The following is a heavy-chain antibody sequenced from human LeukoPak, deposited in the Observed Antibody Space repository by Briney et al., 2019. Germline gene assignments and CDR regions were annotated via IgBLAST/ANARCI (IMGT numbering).Heavy chain of an antibody. CDR1: GNYW. J-gene: IGHJ3*02. CDR2: INSDGSWT. V-gene: IGHV3-74*01. D-gene: IGHD2-15*01. CDR3: ARGWNTTPRSGFDI. Sequence: AGGSLRLSCAASGNYWMHWVRQVPGKGLVWVSHINSDGSWTSYADSVKGRFTISRDNVKNTLFLQMNSLGAEDTALYYCARGWNTTPRSGFDIWGLGTMVTVSS.